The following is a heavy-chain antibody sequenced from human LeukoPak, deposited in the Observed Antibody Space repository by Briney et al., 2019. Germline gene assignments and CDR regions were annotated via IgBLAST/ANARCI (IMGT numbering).Heavy chain of an antibody. CDR1: GGSFSGYY. CDR3: ARYDYGDYRSSNYYYMDV. J-gene: IGHJ6*03. V-gene: IGHV4-34*01. Sequence: SETLSLTCAVYGGSFSGYYWSWIRQPPGKGLEWIGEINHSGSTNYNPSLKNRVTISVDTSKNQFSLKLSSVTAADTAVYYCARYDYGDYRSSNYYYMDVWGKGTTVTISS. CDR2: INHSGST. D-gene: IGHD4-17*01.